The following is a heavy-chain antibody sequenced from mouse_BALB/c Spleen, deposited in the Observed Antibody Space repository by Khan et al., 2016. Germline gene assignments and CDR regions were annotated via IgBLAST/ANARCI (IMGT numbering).Heavy chain of an antibody. CDR1: GYTFTNYG. CDR2: INTYTGEP. D-gene: IGHD6-1*01. J-gene: IGHJ2*01. CDR3: ARFRSANY. V-gene: IGHV9-1*02. Sequence: QIQLVQSGPELKKPGETVKISCKASGYTFTNYGMNWVKQAPGKGLKWMGWINTYTGEPTYNDDFKGRFAFSLETSASTAYLQINNLKNEDMATYFCARFRSANYWGQGTTLTVSS.